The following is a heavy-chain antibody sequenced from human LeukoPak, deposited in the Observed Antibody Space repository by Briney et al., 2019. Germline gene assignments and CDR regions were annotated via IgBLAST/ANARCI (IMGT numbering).Heavy chain of an antibody. CDR2: INPNSGGT. D-gene: IGHD1-26*01. CDR1: GYTFTGYY. CDR3: ARSFRYSGCYFDY. Sequence: ASVKVSCKASGYTFTGYYMHWVRQAPGQGLEWMGWINPNSGGTNYAQKFQGRVTMIRDTSISTAYMELSRLRSDDTAVYYCARSFRYSGCYFDYWGQGTLVTVSS. J-gene: IGHJ4*02. V-gene: IGHV1-2*02.